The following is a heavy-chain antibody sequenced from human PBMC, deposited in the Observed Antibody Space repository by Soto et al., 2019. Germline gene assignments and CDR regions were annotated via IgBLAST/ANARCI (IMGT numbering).Heavy chain of an antibody. CDR1: GVTFSNYC. J-gene: IGHJ6*02. CDR2: ISYDGSNK. Sequence: QXLAGADSGVTFSNYCMHWVLQAPGKGLEWVAVISYDGSNKYYADSVKGRFTISRDNSKNTLYLQMNSLRAEDTAVYYCAKAAPTYYYYYYGMDVWGQGTTVTVSS. CDR3: AKAAPTYYYYYYGMDV. V-gene: IGHV3-30*18.